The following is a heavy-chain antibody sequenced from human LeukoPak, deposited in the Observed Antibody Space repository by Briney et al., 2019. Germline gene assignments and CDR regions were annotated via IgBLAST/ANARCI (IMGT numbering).Heavy chain of an antibody. CDR1: GGSISSMTNY. CDR3: ARSLYYYDSSGYPGYFDY. V-gene: IGHV4-39*07. Sequence: PSETLSLTCTVSGGSISSMTNYWGWIRQPPGKGLEWIGSIYYSGSTYYNPSLKSRVTISVDTSKNQFSLKLSSVTAADTAVYYCARSLYYYDSSGYPGYFDYWGQGTLVTVSS. D-gene: IGHD3-22*01. J-gene: IGHJ4*02. CDR2: IYYSGST.